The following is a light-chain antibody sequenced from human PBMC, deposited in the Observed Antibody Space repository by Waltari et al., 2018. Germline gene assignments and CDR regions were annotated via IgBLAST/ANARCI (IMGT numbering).Light chain of an antibody. CDR2: RND. CDR3: ASWDGSLTGPV. CDR1: SSNIGSNF. Sequence: QSVLTQPPSASGTPGQRVTISCSGSSSNIGSNFVYWYQQLPGTAPKLLRYRNDQRPSGVPDRFSGSKSCTSASLAISGLRTEDEADYYCASWDGSLTGPVFGGGTKLTVL. J-gene: IGLJ3*02. V-gene: IGLV1-47*01.